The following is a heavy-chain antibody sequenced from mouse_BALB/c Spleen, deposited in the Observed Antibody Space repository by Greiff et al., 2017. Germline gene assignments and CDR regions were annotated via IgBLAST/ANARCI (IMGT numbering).Heavy chain of an antibody. CDR2: IYPGNSDT. D-gene: IGHD3-1*01. CDR3: TRGARATGAMDY. CDR1: GYSFTSYW. Sequence: EVQLHQSGTVLARPGASVKMSCKASGYSFTSYWMHWVKQRPGQGLEWIGAIYPGNSDTSYNQKFKGKAKLTAVTSASTAYMELSSLTNEDSAVYYCTRGARATGAMDYWGQGTSVTVSS. J-gene: IGHJ4*01. V-gene: IGHV1-5*01.